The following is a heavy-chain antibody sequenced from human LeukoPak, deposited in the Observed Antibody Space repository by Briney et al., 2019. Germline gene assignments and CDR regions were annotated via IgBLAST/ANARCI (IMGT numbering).Heavy chain of an antibody. CDR2: IHTSGRT. J-gene: IGHJ5*02. CDR3: ARDLTTPPYNWFDP. V-gene: IGHV4-4*07. Sequence: SETLSLTCTVSGGSISSYYWSWIRQAAGKGLEWIGRIHTSGRTDYNPSLRSRVTMSLDTSKNQFSLKLSSVTAADTAFYYCARDLTTPPYNWFDPWGQGTLVTVSS. CDR1: GGSISSYY. D-gene: IGHD4/OR15-4a*01.